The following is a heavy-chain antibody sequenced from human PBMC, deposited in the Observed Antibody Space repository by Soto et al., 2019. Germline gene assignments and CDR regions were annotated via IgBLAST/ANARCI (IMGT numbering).Heavy chain of an antibody. J-gene: IGHJ4*01. CDR2: INANNGNP. V-gene: IGHV1-3*01. Sequence: QVLLVQSGAEVKKPGASVKISCKASGYTFPTYDMHWVRQAPGQRLEWMGSINANNGNPKYSQRCQGTATFTRDTSVTTGYMVLSSLLSEDTAVCYFVGSRGWWAVHYWGHGPLVTVPS. CDR3: VGSRGWWAVHY. D-gene: IGHD6-13*01. CDR1: GYTFPTYD.